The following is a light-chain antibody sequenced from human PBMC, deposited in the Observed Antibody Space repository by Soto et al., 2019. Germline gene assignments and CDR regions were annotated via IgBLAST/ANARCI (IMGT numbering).Light chain of an antibody. J-gene: IGLJ1*01. Sequence: HSVLTQPRSVSGAPGQRVTISCTGTSSNIGAGYDVHFCQHLPGTAXKLLIYXXXXLPSGVPDRFSGSKSGTSASLAITGLQAEDEADYYCQSYDRSLRGYVFGTGTKVTVL. CDR2: XXX. CDR1: SSNIGAGYD. CDR3: QSYDRSLRGYV. V-gene: IGLV1-40*01.